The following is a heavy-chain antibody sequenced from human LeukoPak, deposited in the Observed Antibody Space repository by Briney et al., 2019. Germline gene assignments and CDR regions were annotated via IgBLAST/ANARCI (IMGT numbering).Heavy chain of an antibody. J-gene: IGHJ4*02. CDR2: IYYSGST. Sequence: PSETLSLTCTVSGGSIISSAYYWSWIRQPPGKGLEWIGYIYYSGSTYYNPSLKSRVTISLDTSRNQFSLKLSSVTAVDTAVYYCASPFPFDYWGQGTLVTVSS. V-gene: IGHV4-30-4*08. CDR1: GGSIISSAYY. CDR3: ASPFPFDY. D-gene: IGHD2/OR15-2a*01.